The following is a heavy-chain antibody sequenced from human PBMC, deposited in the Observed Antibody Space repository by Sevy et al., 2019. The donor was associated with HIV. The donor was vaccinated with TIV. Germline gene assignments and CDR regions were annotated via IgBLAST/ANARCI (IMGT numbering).Heavy chain of an antibody. CDR1: GFTFGSYW. Sequence: GGSLRLSCGASGFTFGSYWMHWVRQVPGKGLEWVSRISDDGRSTTYADSVRGRFTISRDNAKNTLYLQMSGLRADDTAVYYCARDSVTVSGIVLYALDIWGQGTMVTVSS. V-gene: IGHV3-74*01. J-gene: IGHJ3*02. CDR3: ARDSVTVSGIVLYALDI. CDR2: ISDDGRST. D-gene: IGHD3-3*01.